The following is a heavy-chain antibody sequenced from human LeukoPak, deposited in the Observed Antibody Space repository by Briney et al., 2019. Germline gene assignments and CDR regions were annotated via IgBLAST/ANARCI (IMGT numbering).Heavy chain of an antibody. CDR2: IYYSGSS. Sequence: SETLSLTCTVSGGYISSYYWSWIRQPPGKGLEWIGYIYYSGSSNYNPSLKSRVTISVDTSKNQISLKLSSVTAADTAVYYCARVSHDYGDPFDYWGQGTLATVSS. D-gene: IGHD4-17*01. CDR3: ARVSHDYGDPFDY. J-gene: IGHJ4*02. V-gene: IGHV4-59*01. CDR1: GGYISSYY.